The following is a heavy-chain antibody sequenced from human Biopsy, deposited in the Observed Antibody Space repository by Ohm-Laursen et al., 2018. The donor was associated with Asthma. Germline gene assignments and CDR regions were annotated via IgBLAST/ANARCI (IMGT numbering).Heavy chain of an antibody. CDR2: IKHDGSEK. CDR3: ARDAPTGGYIDY. CDR1: GFTFGDYW. V-gene: IGHV3-7*01. Sequence: SLRLSCAASGFTFGDYWMSWVRQVPGKGLEWVANIKHDGSEKNHVDSLKGRFTISRDNPRNSLYLQMNSLRAEETAVYYCARDAPTGGYIDYWGLGTLVTVSS. D-gene: IGHD7-27*01. J-gene: IGHJ4*02.